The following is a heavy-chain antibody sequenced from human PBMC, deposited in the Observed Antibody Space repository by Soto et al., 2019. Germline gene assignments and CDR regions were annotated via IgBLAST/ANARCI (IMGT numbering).Heavy chain of an antibody. CDR2: ISYSGTT. CDR3: ARVLQFARVFDS. D-gene: IGHD2-21*01. CDR1: GGSVSSRIYF. J-gene: IGHJ4*02. V-gene: IGHV4-61*01. Sequence: SETLSLTCTVSGGSVSSRIYFWSWIRQPPGKGLEWVGYISYSGTTNYNPSLKSRLRISIDTSKNQFSLKLNSVTAADTAVYYCARVLQFARVFDSWGQGTLVTVSS.